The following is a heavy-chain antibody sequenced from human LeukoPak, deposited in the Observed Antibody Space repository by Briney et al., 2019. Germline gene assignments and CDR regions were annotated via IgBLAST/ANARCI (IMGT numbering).Heavy chain of an antibody. D-gene: IGHD5-18*01. CDR3: ARGLDASMETAYDY. CDR2: INPDSGDI. V-gene: IGHV1-2*02. J-gene: IGHJ4*02. Sequence: GASVKVSCKASGYILTDYRIHWVRQAPGRGLEWMGWINPDSGDIHSAQRFQGRVTMTRDTSTSTAYMEVSSLRSEDTAIYYCARGLDASMETAYDYWGQGTLVTVSS. CDR1: GYILTDYR.